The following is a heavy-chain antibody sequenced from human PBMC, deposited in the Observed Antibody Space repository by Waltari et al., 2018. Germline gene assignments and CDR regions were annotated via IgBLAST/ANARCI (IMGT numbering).Heavy chain of an antibody. V-gene: IGHV4-34*01. J-gene: IGHJ4*02. D-gene: IGHD1-26*01. CDR2: ISHEGTT. Sequence: QVQLQQWGAGLLEPLETLSLTCAVYGGSFSDYYFHWIRQPPGKGLEWLGEISHEGTTKHNPSLKSRVTISVDKSKNQFSLKLTSLTAADAAVYYCARPGDLGGTSFHYWGQGTLVTVSS. CDR1: GGSFSDYY. CDR3: ARPGDLGGTSFHY.